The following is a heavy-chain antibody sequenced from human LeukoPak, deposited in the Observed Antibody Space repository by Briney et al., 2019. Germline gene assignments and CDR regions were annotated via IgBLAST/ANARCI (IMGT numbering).Heavy chain of an antibody. CDR1: GFTFDNYA. Sequence: PGGSLRLSCATSGFTFDNYAIHWVRQAPGKGLEWVAVISYDGSNEYYAESVKGRFTISRDNAKNSLYLQMNSLRAEDTAVYYCAELGITMIGGVWGKGTTVTISS. D-gene: IGHD3-10*02. CDR3: AELGITMIGGV. V-gene: IGHV3-30*04. CDR2: ISYDGSNE. J-gene: IGHJ6*04.